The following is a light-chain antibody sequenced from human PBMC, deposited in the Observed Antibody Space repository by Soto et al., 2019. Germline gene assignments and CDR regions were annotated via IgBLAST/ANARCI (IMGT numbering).Light chain of an antibody. V-gene: IGKV3-20*01. J-gene: IGKJ1*01. Sequence: EIVLTQSPGTLSLSPGERATLSYRASQSVTSSYLAWYQQKPGQAPRLLIYGASSRATGIPDRISGSGSGTDFTLTISRLEPEDIAVYYCQQYGTSRETFGQGTRVEIK. CDR3: QQYGTSRET. CDR2: GAS. CDR1: QSVTSSY.